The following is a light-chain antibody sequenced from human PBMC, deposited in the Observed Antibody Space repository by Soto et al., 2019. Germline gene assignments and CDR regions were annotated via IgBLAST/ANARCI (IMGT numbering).Light chain of an antibody. V-gene: IGLV2-14*01. CDR1: SSDVGAYNY. J-gene: IGLJ1*01. CDR2: DVS. CDR3: SSYTSDTPYV. Sequence: QSVLTQPASVSGSPGQSITIPCTGTSSDVGAYNYDSWYQQYPGEAPKVIIYDVSHRPAGVSNRFSGSKSGNTASLTLSGLQFQVEAVYYCSSYTSDTPYVCGTGTMVTVL.